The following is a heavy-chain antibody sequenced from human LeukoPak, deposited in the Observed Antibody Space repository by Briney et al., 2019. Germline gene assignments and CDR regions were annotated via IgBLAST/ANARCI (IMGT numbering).Heavy chain of an antibody. CDR1: GFTFSSYG. Sequence: GGSLRLSCAASGFTFSSYGMSWVRQAPGKGLEWVAVISYDGSNKYYADSVKGRFTISRDNSKNTLYLQMHSLRAADTAVYYCARDLGMVPRFGYWGQGTLVTVSS. CDR3: ARDLGMVPRFGY. V-gene: IGHV3-30*03. D-gene: IGHD2-2*01. CDR2: ISYDGSNK. J-gene: IGHJ4*02.